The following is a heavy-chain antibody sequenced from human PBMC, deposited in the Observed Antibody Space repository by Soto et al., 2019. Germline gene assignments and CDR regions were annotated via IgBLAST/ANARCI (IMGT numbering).Heavy chain of an antibody. Sequence: SETLSLTCTVSGGSFSSSSYYWGWIRQPPGKGLEWIGSIYYSGSTYYRPSLKSRVTMSVDPSKNQISLKLISVTAADTAVYYCARHWITMVRGVCHFDYWGQGT. CDR1: GGSFSSSSYY. V-gene: IGHV4-39*01. CDR2: IYYSGST. CDR3: ARHWITMVRGVCHFDY. J-gene: IGHJ4*02. D-gene: IGHD3-10*01.